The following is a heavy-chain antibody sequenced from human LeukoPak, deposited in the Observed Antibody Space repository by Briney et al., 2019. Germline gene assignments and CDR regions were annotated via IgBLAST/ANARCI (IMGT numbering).Heavy chain of an antibody. Sequence: GGSLRLSCAASGFTFSSHLMHWVRQVPGKGLMWISRINGDGSATNYADSVKGRFTISRDNAKNSLYLQMNSLRAEDTAVYYCARGGGASFYYYYGMDVWGQGTTVTVSS. CDR1: GFTFSSHL. J-gene: IGHJ6*02. V-gene: IGHV3-74*01. D-gene: IGHD3-10*01. CDR3: ARGGGASFYYYYGMDV. CDR2: INGDGSAT.